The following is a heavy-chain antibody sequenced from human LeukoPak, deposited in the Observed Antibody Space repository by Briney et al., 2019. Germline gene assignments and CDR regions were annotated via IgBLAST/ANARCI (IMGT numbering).Heavy chain of an antibody. CDR2: ISGSGGST. CDR1: GFTFSSYA. Sequence: PGGSLRLSCAASGFTFSSYAMSWVRQAPGKGLEWVSAISGSGGSTYYADSVKGRFTISRDNSKNTLYLQMNSLRAEDTAVYYCAKVSDILTGYYTHFDYWGQGTLVTVPS. D-gene: IGHD3-9*01. J-gene: IGHJ4*02. CDR3: AKVSDILTGYYTHFDY. V-gene: IGHV3-23*01.